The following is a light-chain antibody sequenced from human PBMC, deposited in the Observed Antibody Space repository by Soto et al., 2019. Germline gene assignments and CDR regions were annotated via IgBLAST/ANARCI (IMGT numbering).Light chain of an antibody. Sequence: DIQMTQSPSSLSASVGDRVTITCRASQGISNYLAWYQQKPGKVPKLLIYAASTLQSGVPSRFSGIGSGTDFTLSISSLQPEDFATYYCQQSYSGPLTFGGGTKVDIK. CDR3: QQSYSGPLT. J-gene: IGKJ4*01. CDR1: QGISNY. CDR2: AAS. V-gene: IGKV1-39*01.